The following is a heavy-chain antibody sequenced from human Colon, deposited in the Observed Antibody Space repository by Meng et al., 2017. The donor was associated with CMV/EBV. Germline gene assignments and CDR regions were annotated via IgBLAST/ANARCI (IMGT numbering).Heavy chain of an antibody. J-gene: IGHJ6*02. CDR3: ARSYSSSPYYYGMDV. Sequence: SGPTLVKPTQTFTLTCTFSGFSLSTSGMCVSWVRQPPGKALEWLALIDWDDDKYYSTSLKTRLTISKDTSKNQVVLTMTNMDPVDTATYYCARSYSSSPYYYGMDVWGQGTTVTVSS. CDR2: IDWDDDK. D-gene: IGHD6-6*01. CDR1: GFSLSTSGMC. V-gene: IGHV2-70*20.